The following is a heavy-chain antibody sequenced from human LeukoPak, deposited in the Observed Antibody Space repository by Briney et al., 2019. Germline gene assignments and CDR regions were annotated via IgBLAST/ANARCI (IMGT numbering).Heavy chain of an antibody. J-gene: IGHJ5*02. D-gene: IGHD3-9*01. Sequence: SETLSLTCTVSGGSISSYYWSWIRQPAGKGLEWIGRIYTSGSTNYNPSLKSRVTMSVDTSKNQFSLKLSPVTAADTAVYYCARDFDSPRSGNWFDPWGQGTLVTVSS. CDR3: ARDFDSPRSGNWFDP. CDR1: GGSISSYY. V-gene: IGHV4-4*07. CDR2: IYTSGST.